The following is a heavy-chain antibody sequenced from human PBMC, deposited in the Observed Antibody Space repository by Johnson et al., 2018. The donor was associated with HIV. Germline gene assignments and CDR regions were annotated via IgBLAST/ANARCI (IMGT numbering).Heavy chain of an antibody. CDR3: ARDSDSYGYMGDAFDT. J-gene: IGHJ3*02. V-gene: IGHV3-53*01. D-gene: IGHD3-16*01. CDR1: GFAVSSRS. CDR2: IYTGGTT. Sequence: VQLVESGGRLIQPWESLRLSCAASGFAVSSRSMSWVRQAPGKGLEWVSFIYTGGTTYYADSVKGRFTISRDKSENSLYLQMNYLKVEDTAVYYCARDSDSYGYMGDAFDTWGQGTMVIVSS.